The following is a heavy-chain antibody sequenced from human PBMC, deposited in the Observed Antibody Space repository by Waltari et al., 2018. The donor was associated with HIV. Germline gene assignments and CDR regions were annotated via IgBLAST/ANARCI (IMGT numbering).Heavy chain of an antibody. CDR2: ISGGGGST. V-gene: IGHV3-23*01. CDR1: GFTFSSYA. CDR3: AKVPPEMAKHGYYFDY. D-gene: IGHD6-25*01. J-gene: IGHJ4*02. Sequence: EVQLLESGGGLVQPGGSLRLSCAASGFTFSSYAMSWVRQAPGKGLEWVSAISGGGGSTYYADSGKGRFTISRDNTKNTLYLQMNSLRSEDTAVYYCAKVPPEMAKHGYYFDYWGQGTLVTVSS.